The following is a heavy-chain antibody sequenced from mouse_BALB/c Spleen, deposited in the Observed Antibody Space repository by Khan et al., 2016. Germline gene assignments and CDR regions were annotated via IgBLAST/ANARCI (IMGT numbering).Heavy chain of an antibody. CDR3: ASSGYFGY. D-gene: IGHD3-1*01. Sequence: QVQLKESGAELAKPGASVKMSCKASGYTFTSYWMHWVKQRPGQGLEWIGYINPSTGYTEYNQKFKDKATLIADKSSSTAYMQLSSLTSEDSAVYSCASSGYFGYWGQGSTLTVSS. CDR1: GYTFTSYW. V-gene: IGHV1-7*01. J-gene: IGHJ2*01. CDR2: INPSTGYT.